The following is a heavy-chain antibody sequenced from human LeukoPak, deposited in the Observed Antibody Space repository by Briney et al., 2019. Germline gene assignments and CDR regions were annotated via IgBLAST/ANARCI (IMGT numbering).Heavy chain of an antibody. J-gene: IGHJ4*02. CDR2: INPSGGST. CDR3: AREDMWSAKGNFDY. D-gene: IGHD2-21*01. Sequence: GASVKVSCKASGYTFTSYYMHWVRQAPGQGLEWMGIINPSGGSTSYAQKFQGRVTMTTDTSTSTAYMELRSLRSDDTAAYYCAREDMWSAKGNFDYWGQGTLVTVSS. V-gene: IGHV1-46*01. CDR1: GYTFTSYY.